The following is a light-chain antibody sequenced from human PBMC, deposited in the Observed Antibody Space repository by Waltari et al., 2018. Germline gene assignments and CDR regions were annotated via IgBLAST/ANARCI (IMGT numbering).Light chain of an antibody. Sequence: DVVMTQSPLSLPVTLGQPASISCRSSQSLVHSDGNTYLNWFQQRPGQSPRRLIYKVSKQDSGVPDRFGGSGSGTDFTLKINRVEAEDVGVYYCMQGTHWPRTFGQGTKVQIK. CDR2: KVS. J-gene: IGKJ1*01. CDR3: MQGTHWPRT. CDR1: QSLVHSDGNTY. V-gene: IGKV2-30*02.